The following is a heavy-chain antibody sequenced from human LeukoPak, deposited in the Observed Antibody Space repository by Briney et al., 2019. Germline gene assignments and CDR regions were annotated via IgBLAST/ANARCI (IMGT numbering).Heavy chain of an antibody. CDR2: INHSGST. Sequence: SETLSLTCAVYGGSFSGHYWSWIRQPPGKGLEWIGEINHSGSTNYNPSLKSRVTISVDTSKNQFSLKLSSVTAADTAVYYCASASIAALLGYWGQGTLVTVSS. CDR1: GGSFSGHY. CDR3: ASASIAALLGY. V-gene: IGHV4-34*01. D-gene: IGHD6-6*01. J-gene: IGHJ4*02.